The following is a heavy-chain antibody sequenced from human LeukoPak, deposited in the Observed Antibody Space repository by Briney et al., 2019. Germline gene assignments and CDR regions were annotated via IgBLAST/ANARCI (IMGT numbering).Heavy chain of an antibody. CDR3: TRDPTRVPAAYNWFDP. CDR2: INPNSGGT. D-gene: IGHD2-2*01. J-gene: IGHJ5*02. V-gene: IGHV1-2*06. CDR1: GYTFIAYY. Sequence: ASVKVSCKASGYTFIAYYMHRVRQAPGQGLEWMGRINPNSGGTNYAQKFQGRVTMTRDTSISTAYMELSRLRSDDTAVYYCTRDPTRVPAAYNWFDPWGQGTLVTVSS.